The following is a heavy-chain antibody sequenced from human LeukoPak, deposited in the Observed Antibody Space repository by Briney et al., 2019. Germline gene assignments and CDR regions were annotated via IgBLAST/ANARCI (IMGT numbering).Heavy chain of an antibody. J-gene: IGHJ1*01. CDR2: ISGSGVTT. V-gene: IGHV3-23*01. CDR3: AKKVVVGATSPYSDFQD. Sequence: GGSLRLSCAASRFTVSSNYMSWVRQAPGKGLEWVSAISGSGVTTHYAGSVKGRFSISRDNSKNTLYLQMNSLRAEDTALYYCAKKVVVGATSPYSDFQDWGQGTLVTVSS. D-gene: IGHD1-26*01. CDR1: RFTVSSNY.